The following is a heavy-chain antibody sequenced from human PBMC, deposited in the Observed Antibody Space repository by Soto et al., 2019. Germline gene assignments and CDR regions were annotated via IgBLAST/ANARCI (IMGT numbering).Heavy chain of an antibody. CDR3: AKVIRADSTSSNFYYYAAMDV. D-gene: IGHD6-6*01. CDR1: GFTFSSYA. CDR2: MSGGGEAT. Sequence: EVQLLQSGGGLVQPGGSLRLSCAASGFTFSSYAMTWVRQAPGKGLEWVSAMSGGGEATYSAESVKGRFTISRDNSKDTLFLQMNSLRGEDTAIYYCAKVIRADSTSSNFYYYAAMDVWGQGTTVTVSS. J-gene: IGHJ6*02. V-gene: IGHV3-23*01.